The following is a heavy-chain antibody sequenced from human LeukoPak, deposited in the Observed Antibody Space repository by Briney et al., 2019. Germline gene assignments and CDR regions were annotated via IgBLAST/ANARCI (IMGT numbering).Heavy chain of an antibody. CDR3: ARGIAGSFYY. Sequence: GASVKVPCKAPGYTFTGYYIHWLRQAPGQGLEWMGWIHPNNGGTSYAQKFQGRVTMTRDTSISTAYMELTTLTSGDTAVYYCARGIAGSFYYWGQGTEVTVSS. V-gene: IGHV1-2*02. CDR1: GYTFTGYY. CDR2: IHPNNGGT. D-gene: IGHD1-26*01. J-gene: IGHJ4*02.